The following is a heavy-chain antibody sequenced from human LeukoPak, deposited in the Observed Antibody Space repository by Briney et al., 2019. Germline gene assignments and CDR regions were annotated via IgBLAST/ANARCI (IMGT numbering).Heavy chain of an antibody. D-gene: IGHD2-15*01. Sequence: PSDTLSLTRAVYGGSFSVYYWSWIRQPPGKGREWIGEINHSGSTNYHASLKSRVTISVDTSKNQFSLKLSSVTAADTAVYYCAREEDCSGGICYLGNAFDIWGQGTMVTVSS. CDR1: GGSFSVYY. J-gene: IGHJ3*02. CDR3: AREEDCSGGICYLGNAFDI. CDR2: INHSGST. V-gene: IGHV4-34*01.